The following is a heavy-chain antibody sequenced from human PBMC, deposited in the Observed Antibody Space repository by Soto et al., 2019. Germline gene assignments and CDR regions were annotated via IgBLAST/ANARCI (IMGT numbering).Heavy chain of an antibody. V-gene: IGHV3-21*01. Sequence: EVQLVESGGGLVQPGGSLRLSCAASGFTFSSYSMNWVRQAPGKGLEWVSSISSSSSYIYYADSVKGRFTISRDNAKNSLYLQMNSLRAEDTAVYYCARGGSSGWYGYYGMDVWGQGTTVTVS. CDR3: ARGGSSGWYGYYGMDV. CDR1: GFTFSSYS. CDR2: ISSSSSYI. D-gene: IGHD6-19*01. J-gene: IGHJ6*02.